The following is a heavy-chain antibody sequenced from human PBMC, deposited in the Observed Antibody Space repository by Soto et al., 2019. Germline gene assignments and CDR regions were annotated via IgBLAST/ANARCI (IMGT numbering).Heavy chain of an antibody. CDR2: ISPSHGNT. D-gene: IGHD5-12*01. Sequence: ASVKVSCKASGYTFTTSSISWLRQAPGQGLEWMGMISPSHGNTDSAQHFQGRLTMTTDTSTSTVHMEVRSLRSDDTAVYYCAREGVAPYYYYGMDVWGQGTPVTVSS. V-gene: IGHV1-18*04. J-gene: IGHJ6*02. CDR3: AREGVAPYYYYGMDV. CDR1: GYTFTTSS.